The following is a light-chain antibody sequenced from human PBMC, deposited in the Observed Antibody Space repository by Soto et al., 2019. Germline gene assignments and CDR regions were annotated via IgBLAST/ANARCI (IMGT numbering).Light chain of an antibody. Sequence: QSVLTQPPSASGTPGLRVTFSCSGSSSNIGSNPVSWYQLLPGTAPKLLISSDNQRPSGVPDRFSGSQSGTSASLAISGLQSEDEADYHCGAWDDSLNGWVFGGGTKLTVL. J-gene: IGLJ3*02. CDR2: SDN. CDR3: GAWDDSLNGWV. CDR1: SSNIGSNP. V-gene: IGLV1-44*01.